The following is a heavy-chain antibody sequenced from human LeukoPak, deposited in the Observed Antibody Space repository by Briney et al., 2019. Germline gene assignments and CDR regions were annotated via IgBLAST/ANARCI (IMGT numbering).Heavy chain of an antibody. D-gene: IGHD3-9*01. CDR2: IYTSGST. J-gene: IGHJ4*02. CDR3: ARDRRVGILTGYSEN. Sequence: SQTLSLTCTVSGGSISSGSYYWGWIRQPAGKGLEWIGRIYTSGSTNYNPSLKSRVTISVDTSKNQFSLKLSSVTAADTAVYYCARDRRVGILTGYSENWGQGTLVTVSS. CDR1: GGSISSGSYY. V-gene: IGHV4-61*02.